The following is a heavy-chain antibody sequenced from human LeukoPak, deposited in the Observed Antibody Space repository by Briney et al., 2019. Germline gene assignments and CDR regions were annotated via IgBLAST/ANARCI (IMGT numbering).Heavy chain of an antibody. CDR2: LYNGGST. CDR3: AMEERHTGVLY. J-gene: IGHJ4*02. D-gene: IGHD4-23*01. V-gene: IGHV4-38-2*02. CDR1: GYSFSNVYY. Sequence: SETLSLTCTVSGYSFSNVYYWGWIRQPPGKGLEWIASLYNGGSTFYNPSLSSRLTMLVDTSKNQLSLKLTSVTAADTAIYYCAMEERHTGVLYWGQGALVTVSS.